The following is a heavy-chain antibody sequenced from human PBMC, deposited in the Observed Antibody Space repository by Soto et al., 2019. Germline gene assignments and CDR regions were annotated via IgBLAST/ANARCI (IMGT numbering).Heavy chain of an antibody. CDR3: ARDAPEVITGGGVIVSLDAFDI. Sequence: SETLSLTCTVSGGSISSYYWSWIRQPPGKGLEWIGYIYYSGSTNYNPSLKSRVTISVDTSKNQFSLKLSSVTAADTAVYYCARDAPEVITGGGVIVSLDAFDIWGQGTMVTVAS. V-gene: IGHV4-59*01. D-gene: IGHD3-16*02. CDR2: IYYSGST. CDR1: GGSISSYY. J-gene: IGHJ3*02.